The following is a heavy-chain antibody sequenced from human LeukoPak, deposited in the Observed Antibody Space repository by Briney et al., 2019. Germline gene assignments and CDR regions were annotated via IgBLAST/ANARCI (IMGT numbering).Heavy chain of an antibody. CDR1: GYTFPDYV. J-gene: IGHJ4*02. V-gene: IGHV1-18*01. Sequence: ASVTVSCMSTGYTFPDYVIRWVRPAPGQGREGMGWISAYNGNTNYAQKLQGRVTMTTDTSTSTAYMELRSLRSDDTAVYYCARSPIVVVPAAMPGTPDSWGQGTLVTVSS. CDR2: ISAYNGNT. CDR3: ARSPIVVVPAAMPGTPDS. D-gene: IGHD2-2*01.